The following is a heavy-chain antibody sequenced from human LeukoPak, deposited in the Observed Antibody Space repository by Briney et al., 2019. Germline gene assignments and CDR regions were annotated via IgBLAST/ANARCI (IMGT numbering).Heavy chain of an antibody. Sequence: GESLRLSRAASGFTFSSYAMSWVRQAPGKGLEWVSAISGSGGSTYYADSVKGRFTISRDNSKNTLYLQMNSLRAEDTAVYYCANLPMVRGVNDYWGQGTLVTVSS. CDR2: ISGSGGST. J-gene: IGHJ4*02. D-gene: IGHD3-10*01. V-gene: IGHV3-23*01. CDR3: ANLPMVRGVNDY. CDR1: GFTFSSYA.